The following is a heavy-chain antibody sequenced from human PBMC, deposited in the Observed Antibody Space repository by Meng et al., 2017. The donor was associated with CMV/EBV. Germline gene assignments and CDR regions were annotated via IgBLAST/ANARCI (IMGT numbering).Heavy chain of an antibody. Sequence: GESLKISCAASGFTFSSYAMSWVRQAPGKGLEWVSAISGSGGSTYYADSVKGRFTIYRDNSKNTVYLQMSSLRAEDTAVYYCAKCYYDFWSGYSDMVDYWGQGTLVTVSS. CDR3: AKCYYDFWSGYSDMVDY. J-gene: IGHJ4*02. CDR1: GFTFSSYA. D-gene: IGHD3-3*01. V-gene: IGHV3-23*01. CDR2: ISGSGGST.